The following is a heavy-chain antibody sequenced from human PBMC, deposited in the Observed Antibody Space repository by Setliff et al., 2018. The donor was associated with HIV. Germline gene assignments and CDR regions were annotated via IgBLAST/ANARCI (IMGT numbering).Heavy chain of an antibody. CDR1: GDSVTSSSYY. J-gene: IGHJ4*02. CDR3: ATHYGSGSYYNY. V-gene: IGHV4-39*01. CDR2: IYYGGNT. D-gene: IGHD3-10*01. Sequence: SETLSLTCTVSGDSVTSSSYYWGWIRQPPGKGLEWTGSIYYGGNTYSNPSLRSRLSISLDTSKNQFSLELYSVTAADTAVYYCATHYGSGSYYNYWGQGMLVTVSS.